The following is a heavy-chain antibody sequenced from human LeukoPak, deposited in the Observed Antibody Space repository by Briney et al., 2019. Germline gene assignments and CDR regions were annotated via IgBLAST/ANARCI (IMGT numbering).Heavy chain of an antibody. CDR3: ARGPSDSSGCYYEGDAFDI. V-gene: IGHV1-2*02. Sequence: GASVKVSCKASGYTLTGYYMNWVRQAPGQGLEWMGWINPNSGGTNYGQKFQGRVTMTRDTSISIVYMELSRLRSDDTAVYYCARGPSDSSGCYYEGDAFDIWGQGTVVTVSS. CDR2: INPNSGGT. J-gene: IGHJ3*02. CDR1: GYTLTGYY. D-gene: IGHD3-22*01.